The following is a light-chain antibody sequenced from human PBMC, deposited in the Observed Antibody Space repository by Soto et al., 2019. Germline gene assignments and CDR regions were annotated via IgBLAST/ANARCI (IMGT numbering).Light chain of an antibody. CDR2: GSF. Sequence: EILMTQSPVTLSASPGESATLSCRASQSVDNNVAWYQQKPGQAPRLLIVGSFARATGIPARFSGSGSGSEFTLTISGLKSEDFAVYYCQQYNDRPPITFGQGTRMEIK. CDR3: QQYNDRPPIT. CDR1: QSVDNN. V-gene: IGKV3-15*01. J-gene: IGKJ5*01.